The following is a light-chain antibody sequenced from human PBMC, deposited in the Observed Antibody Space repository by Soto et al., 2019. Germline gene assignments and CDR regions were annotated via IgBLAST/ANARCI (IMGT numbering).Light chain of an antibody. CDR2: DVS. CDR3: QQRSNWPRT. V-gene: IGKV3-11*01. Sequence: IVLTQSPATLSLSPGERATLSCRASQNISSYLIWYQQKPGQAPRLLMYDVSNRATGVPARFSGSGSGTDFTLTISSLEPEDLAVYYCQQRSNWPRTFGQGTKVEIK. J-gene: IGKJ1*01. CDR1: QNISSY.